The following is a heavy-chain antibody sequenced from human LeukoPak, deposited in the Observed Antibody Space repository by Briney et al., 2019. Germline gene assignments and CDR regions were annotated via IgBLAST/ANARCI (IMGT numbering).Heavy chain of an antibody. Sequence: SVKVSCKASGGTFSSYAISWVRQVPGQGLEWMGRIIPIFGTANYAQKFQGRVTITTDESTSTAYMELSSLRSEDTAVYYCASLSRGSFEQLGRPWGQGTLVTVSS. CDR3: ASLSRGSFEQLGRP. J-gene: IGHJ5*02. CDR2: IIPIFGTA. V-gene: IGHV1-69*05. D-gene: IGHD6-6*01. CDR1: GGTFSSYA.